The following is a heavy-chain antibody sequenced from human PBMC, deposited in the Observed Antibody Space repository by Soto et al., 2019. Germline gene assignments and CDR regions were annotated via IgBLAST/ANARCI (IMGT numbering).Heavy chain of an antibody. D-gene: IGHD1-20*01. CDR2: ISSSSSTI. V-gene: IGHV3-48*02. J-gene: IGHJ6*04. CDR1: GFTFSSYS. Sequence: EVQLVESGGGLVQPGGSLRLSCAASGFTFSSYSMNWVRQAPGKGLEWVSYISSSSSTIYYADSVKGRFNIASDKAKSARYLQMDSQRDEAAAVYYCARYRYETMDYGIDAWGDGTTVTVSS. CDR3: ARYRYETMDYGIDA.